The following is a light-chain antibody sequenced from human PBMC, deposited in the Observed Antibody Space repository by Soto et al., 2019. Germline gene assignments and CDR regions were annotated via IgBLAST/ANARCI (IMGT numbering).Light chain of an antibody. J-gene: IGLJ1*01. Sequence: QSALTQPPSASGSPGQSVTISCTGTSSDITDNKYVSWFQQHPDKAPKLMIYDVIKRPSGVPDRFSGSKSGNTASLTIYGLQAEDEADYHCCSYAGSYTHVFGTGTKVTVL. CDR3: CSYAGSYTHV. CDR1: SSDITDNKY. CDR2: DVI. V-gene: IGLV2-11*01.